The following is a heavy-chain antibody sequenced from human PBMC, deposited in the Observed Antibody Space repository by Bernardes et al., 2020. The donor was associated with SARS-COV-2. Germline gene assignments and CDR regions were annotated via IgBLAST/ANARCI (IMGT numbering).Heavy chain of an antibody. CDR1: GGSISSGGYY. CDR3: AREGATYYHGSGSYYNRENWFDP. CDR2: IYFSGST. V-gene: IGHV4-31*03. D-gene: IGHD3-10*01. J-gene: IGHJ5*02. Sequence: SETLSLTCTVSGGSISSGGYYWSWIRQHPGKGLEWIGYIYFSGSTYYNPSLKSRVIISVDTSKNHFSLKLSSVTAADTAVYYCAREGATYYHGSGSYYNRENWFDPWGQGTLVTVSS.